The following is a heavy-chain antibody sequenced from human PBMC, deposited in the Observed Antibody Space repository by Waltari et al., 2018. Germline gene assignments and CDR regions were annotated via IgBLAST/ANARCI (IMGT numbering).Heavy chain of an antibody. CDR2: IRYDSSMV. J-gene: IGHJ6*03. D-gene: IGHD2-21*01. CDR1: GFQFADYS. V-gene: IGHV3-30*02. Sequence: QGQLVESGGGVFQPGGSLTLSWETSGFQFADYSMHWVRQAPGKGLEWLAFIRYDSSMVYNADSIAGRFSISRDDAQRTVQLRLTSLRGDDTAVYYCAKGGIVGTVGPYYVDMWGRGTSVTVS. CDR3: AKGGIVGTVGPYYVDM.